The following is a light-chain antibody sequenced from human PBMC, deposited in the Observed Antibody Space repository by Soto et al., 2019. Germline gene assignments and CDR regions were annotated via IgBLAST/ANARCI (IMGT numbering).Light chain of an antibody. CDR2: GAS. V-gene: IGKV3-15*01. CDR1: QSVRSN. J-gene: IGKJ1*01. Sequence: PATLSASPGERATLSCRASQSVRSNLAWYQQKPGQAPRLLIYGASTRATGIPARFSGSGSGTEFTLSIGSLQSEDFAVYYCQQYNDWPPTFGQGTKVDIK. CDR3: QQYNDWPPT.